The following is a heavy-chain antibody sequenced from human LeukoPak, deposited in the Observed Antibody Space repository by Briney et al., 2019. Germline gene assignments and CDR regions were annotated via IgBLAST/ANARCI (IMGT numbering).Heavy chain of an antibody. CDR3: AKPASDFILNWFDP. Sequence: GGSLRLSCAASGFTFSSYSMNWARQAPGKGLEWVSAISGSGGSTYYADSVKGRFTISRDNSKNTLYLQMNSLRAEDTAVYYCAKPASDFILNWFDPWGQGTLVTVSS. V-gene: IGHV3-23*01. D-gene: IGHD3-3*01. J-gene: IGHJ5*02. CDR2: ISGSGGST. CDR1: GFTFSSYS.